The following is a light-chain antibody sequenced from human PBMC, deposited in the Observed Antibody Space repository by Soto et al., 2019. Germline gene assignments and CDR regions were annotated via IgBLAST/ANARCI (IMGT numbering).Light chain of an antibody. CDR1: QSISSW. CDR3: QQYNTYPWT. CDR2: KAS. V-gene: IGKV1-5*03. Sequence: DIQMTQSPSTLSASVGDIVTITCRASQSISSWLAWYQQKPGTAPKLLIYKASSLESGVPSRFSGSGSGTDFTLTISRLHPDDFATYYCQQYNTYPWTFGQGTKVDIK. J-gene: IGKJ1*01.